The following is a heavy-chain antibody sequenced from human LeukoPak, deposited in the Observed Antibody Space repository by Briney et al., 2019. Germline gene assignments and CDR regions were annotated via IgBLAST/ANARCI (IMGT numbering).Heavy chain of an antibody. CDR3: AREMGHDLTELDS. J-gene: IGHJ4*02. Sequence: SETLSLTCSVSGASITSASHFWGWIRQPPGKGLEWIGTIYYSGITYYHPYRKSRITISIDKSKNPFSLRLNSVTAADTAFYYCAREMGHDLTELDSWGQGTLVTVSS. CDR2: IYYSGIT. V-gene: IGHV4-39*07. D-gene: IGHD3-3*01. CDR1: GASITSASHF.